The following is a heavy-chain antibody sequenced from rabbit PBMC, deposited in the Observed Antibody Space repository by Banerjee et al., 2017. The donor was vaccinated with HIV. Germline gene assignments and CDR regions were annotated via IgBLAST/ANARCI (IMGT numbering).Heavy chain of an antibody. J-gene: IGHJ4*01. CDR2: IDTGSTSSS. CDR1: GFSFSTNYY. D-gene: IGHD6-1*01. CDR3: ARGAGDVAYGFGL. Sequence: QEQLVESGGGLVQPEASLTLTCTASGFSFSTNYYMCWVRQAPGKGLEWIGCIDTGSTSSSYYASWAKGRFTISKTSWTTVTLQMTSLTGADTATYFCARGAGDVAYGFGLWGPGTLVTVS. V-gene: IGHV1S45*01.